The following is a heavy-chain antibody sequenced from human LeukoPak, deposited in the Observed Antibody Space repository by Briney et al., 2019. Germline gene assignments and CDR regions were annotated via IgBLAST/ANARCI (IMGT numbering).Heavy chain of an antibody. CDR2: IYYRGST. CDR3: ARVQDCSGGSCYDWYFDL. CDR1: GGSTSSGGYY. J-gene: IGHJ2*01. Sequence: SQTLSLTCTVSGGSTSSGGYYWSWIRQHPGKGLEWIGYIYYRGSTYYSPSLKSRVTISVDTSKNQFSLKLSSVTAADTAVYYCARVQDCSGGSCYDWYFDLWGRGTLVTVSS. V-gene: IGHV4-31*03. D-gene: IGHD2-15*01.